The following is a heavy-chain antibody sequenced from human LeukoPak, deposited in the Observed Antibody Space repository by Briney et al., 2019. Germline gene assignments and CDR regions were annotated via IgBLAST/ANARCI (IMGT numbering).Heavy chain of an antibody. CDR1: GFTFSSEP. Sequence: GGSLRLSCATSGFTFSSEPMNWVRQAPGKGLEWVAVIWYDGSNKYYADSVKGRFTISRDNSKNTLYLQMNSLRAEDTAVYYCARDEDQAMAPFDYWGKGTLVTVS. V-gene: IGHV3-33*01. J-gene: IGHJ4*02. CDR3: ARDEDQAMAPFDY. CDR2: IWYDGSNK. D-gene: IGHD5-18*01.